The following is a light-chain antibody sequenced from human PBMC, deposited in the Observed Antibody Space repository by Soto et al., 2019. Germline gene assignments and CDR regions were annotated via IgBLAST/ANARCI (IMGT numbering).Light chain of an antibody. V-gene: IGKV3-11*01. CDR1: QSVGTS. J-gene: IGKJ3*01. CDR3: QQRNNWGLT. CDR2: HSS. Sequence: EIVLTQSPATLSLSPGESATLSCRVSQSVGTSLACHQQKPGEAPRLLIFHSSERAVDIPARFSGSGSGTDFTLTISSLEPEDSAVYYCQQRNNWGLTFGPGTTVVVK.